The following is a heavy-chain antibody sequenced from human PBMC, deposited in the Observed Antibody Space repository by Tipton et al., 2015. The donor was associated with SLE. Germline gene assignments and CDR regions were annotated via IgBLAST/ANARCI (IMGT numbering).Heavy chain of an antibody. CDR2: INDSGNV. Sequence: AGLVKPSETLSLTCAVYGGSFSGYYWSWIRPPPGMGLEWIGEINDSGNVNYNSSLESRVTMSIDTSKSQFSLKLNPVTAADTAVYFCARVLTMVHGVRARLVDFWGQGALVTVSS. V-gene: IGHV4-34*01. J-gene: IGHJ4*02. CDR1: GGSFSGYY. CDR3: ARVLTMVHGVRARLVDF. D-gene: IGHD3-10*01.